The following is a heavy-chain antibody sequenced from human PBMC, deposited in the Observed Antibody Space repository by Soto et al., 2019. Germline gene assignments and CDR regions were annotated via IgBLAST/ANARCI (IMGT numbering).Heavy chain of an antibody. CDR2: INKNGDIT. V-gene: IGHV3-64D*06. D-gene: IGHD3-22*01. J-gene: IGHJ6*02. Sequence: PGGSLRLSCSASGFIFSSYATHWVRQAPGKGLEHVSSINKNGDITYYIASVKGRFTISRDNSKNTLYLQMTNLRPEDTAVYYCVKGSSIDYYLGHYGMDVWGQGTTVTVSS. CDR1: GFIFSSYA. CDR3: VKGSSIDYYLGHYGMDV.